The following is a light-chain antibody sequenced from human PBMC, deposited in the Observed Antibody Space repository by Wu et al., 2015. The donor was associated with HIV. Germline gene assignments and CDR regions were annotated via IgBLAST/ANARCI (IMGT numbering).Light chain of an antibody. V-gene: IGKV3-20*01. CDR2: GAS. CDR3: QQYDSSLWT. Sequence: EIVLTQSPGTLSLFPGERATLSCRASQSVSSSNLVWYQQKPGRAPRLLIYGASSRAPGIPDRFSGSGSGTDFTLTISRLEPEDFAVYYCQQYDSSLWTFGQGTKVEI. J-gene: IGKJ1*01. CDR1: QSVSSSN.